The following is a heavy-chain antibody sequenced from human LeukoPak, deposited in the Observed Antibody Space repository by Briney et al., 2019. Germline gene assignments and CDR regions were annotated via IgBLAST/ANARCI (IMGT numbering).Heavy chain of an antibody. J-gene: IGHJ4*02. CDR3: ARDGGGGLVS. CDR1: GFTFSSYS. V-gene: IGHV3-21*01. Sequence: GGSLRLSCAASGFTFSSYSMNWVRQAPGKGLEWVSSISSSSSYIYYADSVKGRFTISRDNVKNSLYLQMNSLRAEDAAVYYCARDGGGGLVSWGQGTLVTVSS. CDR2: ISSSSSYI. D-gene: IGHD3-16*01.